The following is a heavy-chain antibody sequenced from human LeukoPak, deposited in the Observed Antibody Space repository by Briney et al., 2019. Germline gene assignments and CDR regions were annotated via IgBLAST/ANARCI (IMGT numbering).Heavy chain of an antibody. CDR3: SRESGAFCPFGY. J-gene: IGHJ4*02. D-gene: IGHD1-26*01. CDR1: GGSIRSTNW. Sequence: PSAPLSLTCGVSGGSIRSTNWWSWVRQPPGQGLEWIGEISLSGQTNFNPSLNGRVTMSLDESRNQLSLKLTSVTAADTAIYYCSRESGAFCPFGYWGQGTLVIVPP. CDR2: ISLSGQT. V-gene: IGHV4-4*02.